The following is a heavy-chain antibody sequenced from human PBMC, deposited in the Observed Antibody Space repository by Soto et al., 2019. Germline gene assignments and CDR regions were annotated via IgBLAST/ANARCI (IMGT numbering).Heavy chain of an antibody. CDR2: IYPDDSDT. V-gene: IGHV5-51*01. J-gene: IGHJ4*02. CDR3: ARPAREHDNSHGYLDY. Sequence: PGQSLKISCKGSGYSFANYWIGWVRQMPGKGLEWMGIIYPDDSDTRYSPAFHGQVTISVDKSSATAFLQWNSLKASDTAMYFCARPAREHDNSHGYLDYGVQGPLVTFSS. CDR1: GYSFANYW.